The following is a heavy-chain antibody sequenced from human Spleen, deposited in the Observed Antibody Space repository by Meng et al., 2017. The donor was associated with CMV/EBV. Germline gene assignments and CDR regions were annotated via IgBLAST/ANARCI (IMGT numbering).Heavy chain of an antibody. V-gene: IGHV3-30*04. CDR3: ARQSLPPDYDFWSGWDY. CDR2: ISYDGSNK. J-gene: IGHJ4*02. Sequence: TFSSYAMHWVRQAPGKGLEWVAVISYDGSNKYYADSVKGRFTISRDNSKNTLYLQMNSLRAEDTAVYYCARQSLPPDYDFWSGWDYWGQGTLVTVSS. D-gene: IGHD3-3*01. CDR1: TFSSYA.